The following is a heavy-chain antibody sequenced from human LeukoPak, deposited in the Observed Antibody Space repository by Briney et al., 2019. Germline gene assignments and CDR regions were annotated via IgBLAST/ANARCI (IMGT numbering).Heavy chain of an antibody. CDR3: AREWLRFRYFDY. D-gene: IGHD5-12*01. Sequence: ASVRVSCKASGYTFTGYYMHWVRQAPGQGLEWMGWINPNSGGTNYAQKFQGRVTMTRDTSISTAYMELSRLRSDDTAVYYCAREWLRFRYFDYWGQGTLVTVSS. CDR2: INPNSGGT. V-gene: IGHV1-2*02. CDR1: GYTFTGYY. J-gene: IGHJ4*02.